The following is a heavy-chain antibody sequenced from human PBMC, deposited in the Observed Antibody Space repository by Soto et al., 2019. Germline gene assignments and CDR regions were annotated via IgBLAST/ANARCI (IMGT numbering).Heavy chain of an antibody. Sequence: QVQLVESGGGVVQPGRSLRLSCAASGFTFSSYGMHWVRQAPGKGLEWVAVIWYDGSNKYYADSVKGRFTISRDNSKNTLYLQMNSLSAEDTAVYYCARQQQLGAFDIWGQGTMVTVSS. CDR1: GFTFSSYG. J-gene: IGHJ3*02. D-gene: IGHD6-13*01. CDR3: ARQQQLGAFDI. CDR2: IWYDGSNK. V-gene: IGHV3-33*01.